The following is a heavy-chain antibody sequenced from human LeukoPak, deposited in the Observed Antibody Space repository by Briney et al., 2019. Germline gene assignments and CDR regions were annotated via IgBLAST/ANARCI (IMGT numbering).Heavy chain of an antibody. V-gene: IGHV3-30*04. CDR3: ARDFRHILDY. Sequence: GRSLRLSCAASGFTFSSYAMHWVRQAPGKGLEWVAVISYDGSNKYYADSVKGRFTISRDNSENTLYLQMNSLRAEDTAVYYCARDFRHILDYWGQGTLVTVSS. CDR2: ISYDGSNK. J-gene: IGHJ4*02. D-gene: IGHD3-10*01. CDR1: GFTFSSYA.